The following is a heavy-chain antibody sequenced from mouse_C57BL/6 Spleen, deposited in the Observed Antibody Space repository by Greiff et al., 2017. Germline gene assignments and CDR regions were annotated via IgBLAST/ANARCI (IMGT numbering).Heavy chain of an antibody. CDR2: ISSGGSYT. V-gene: IGHV5-6*02. CDR1: GFTFSSYG. Sequence: DVKLVESGGDLVKPGGSLKLSCAASGFTFSSYGMSWVRQTPDKRLEWVATISSGGSYTYYPDSVKGRFTISRDNAKNTLYLQMSSLKSEDTAMYYCAKGISYYFDYWGQGTTLTVSS. J-gene: IGHJ2*01. CDR3: AKGISYYFDY.